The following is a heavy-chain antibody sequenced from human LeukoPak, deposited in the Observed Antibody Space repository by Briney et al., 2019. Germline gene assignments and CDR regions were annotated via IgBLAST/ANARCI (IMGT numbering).Heavy chain of an antibody. CDR2: ISSSGSYI. CDR3: AREGPINNGDLDY. J-gene: IGHJ4*02. CDR1: GFTFSSYG. D-gene: IGHD1/OR15-1a*01. V-gene: IGHV3-21*01. Sequence: GRSLRLSCAASGFTFSSYGMHWVRQAPGKGLEWVSSISSSGSYIFHADSVKGRFTISRDNAQNSLYLQMNSLRAEDTAVYYCAREGPINNGDLDYWGQGTLVTVSS.